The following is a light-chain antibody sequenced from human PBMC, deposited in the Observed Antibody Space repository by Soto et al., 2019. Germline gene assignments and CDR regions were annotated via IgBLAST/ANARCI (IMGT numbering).Light chain of an antibody. CDR1: QYINTR. CDR3: HQRQSWPRT. V-gene: IGKV3-11*01. Sequence: EIVLTQSPATLSSFPGDRVTLSCRASQYINTRLAWYQHRPGQAPRLLIYQTSIRAAGIPARFSASGSGTDFTLTISDVQPEDFALYYCHQRQSWPRTFGQGTKVDNK. J-gene: IGKJ1*01. CDR2: QTS.